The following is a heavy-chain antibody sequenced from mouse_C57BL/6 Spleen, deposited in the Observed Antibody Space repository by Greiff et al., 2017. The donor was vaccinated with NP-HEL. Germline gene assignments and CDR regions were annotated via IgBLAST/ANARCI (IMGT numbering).Heavy chain of an antibody. CDR1: GYTFTSYW. V-gene: IGHV1-69*01. CDR2: FDPSDSYT. D-gene: IGHD1-1*01. CDR3: ARTPYYYGSSGYAMDY. J-gene: IGHJ4*01. Sequence: QVQLQQPGAELVMPGASVKLSCKASGYTFTSYWMHWVKQRPGPGLEWIGAFDPSDSYTTYNQKFKGKSTLPVDQSSSTAYMQLSSLPSEDSAVYYCARTPYYYGSSGYAMDYWGQGTSVTVSS.